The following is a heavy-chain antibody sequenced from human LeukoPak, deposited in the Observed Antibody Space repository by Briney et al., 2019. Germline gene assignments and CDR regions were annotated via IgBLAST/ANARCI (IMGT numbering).Heavy chain of an antibody. V-gene: IGHV3-20*04. D-gene: IGHD2-2*01. CDR1: GFRFDDYS. CDR3: GRVHCSTNSCYNYYDYYMDV. J-gene: IGHJ6*03. CDR2: INWDGAST. Sequence: GGSLRLSCAASGFRFDDYSMNWVRHVPGKGLEWVAGINWDGASTGYGGSMKGRFTISRDNGKNSLYLQMNSLRVEDTAVYYCGRVHCSTNSCYNYYDYYMDVSDKGTTVTVSS.